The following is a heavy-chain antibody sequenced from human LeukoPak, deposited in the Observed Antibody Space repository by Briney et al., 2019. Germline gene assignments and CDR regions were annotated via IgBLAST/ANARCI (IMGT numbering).Heavy chain of an antibody. D-gene: IGHD6-19*01. CDR3: ARAKLWQWLVIDP. CDR2: INHSGST. CDR1: GGSFSGYY. Sequence: SETLSLTCAVYGGSFSGYYWSWIRHPPGKGLEWIGEINHSGSTNYNPSLKSRVTISVDTSKNQFSLKLSSVTAADTAVYYCARAKLWQWLVIDPWGQGTLVTVSS. V-gene: IGHV4-34*01. J-gene: IGHJ5*02.